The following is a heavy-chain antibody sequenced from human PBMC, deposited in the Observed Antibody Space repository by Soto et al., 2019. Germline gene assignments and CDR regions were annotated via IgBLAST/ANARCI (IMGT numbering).Heavy chain of an antibody. D-gene: IGHD1-26*01. CDR1: GYTFTSYG. J-gene: IGHJ6*02. Sequence: GASVKVSCKASGYTFTSYGISWVRQAPGQGLEWMGWISAYNGNTNYAQKLQGRVTMTTDTSTSTAYMELRSLRSDDTAVYYCARIPGELPYYYYGMDVWGQGTTVTVSS. CDR2: ISAYNGNT. V-gene: IGHV1-18*01. CDR3: ARIPGELPYYYYGMDV.